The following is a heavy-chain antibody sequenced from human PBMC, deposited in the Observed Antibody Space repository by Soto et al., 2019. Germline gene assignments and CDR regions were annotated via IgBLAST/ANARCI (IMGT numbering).Heavy chain of an antibody. D-gene: IGHD2-21*02. V-gene: IGHV6-1*01. CDR1: GDSVSSNSAA. J-gene: IGHJ4*02. CDR3: ARDLQYCGGDCYYHDFDY. Sequence: SQTLSLTCAISGDSVSSNSAAWNWIRQSPSRGLEWLGRTYYRSKWYNDYAVSVKSRITINPDTSKNQFSLQLNSVTPEDTAVYYCARDLQYCGGDCYYHDFDYWGQGTLVTVSS. CDR2: TYYRSKWYN.